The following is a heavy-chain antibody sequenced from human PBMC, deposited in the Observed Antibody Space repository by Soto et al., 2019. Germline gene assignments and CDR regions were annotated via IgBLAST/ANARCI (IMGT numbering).Heavy chain of an antibody. CDR1: GGSISSSSYY. CDR3: ALETVVIKAFDI. CDR2: IYYSGST. V-gene: IGHV4-39*01. Sequence: QLQLQESGPGLVKPSETLSLTCTVSGGSISSSSYYWGWIRQPPGKGLEWIGSIYYSGSTYYNPSLKSRVTISVDTSKNQFSLKLSSVTAADTAVYYCALETVVIKAFDIWGQGTMVTVSS. D-gene: IGHD3-22*01. J-gene: IGHJ3*02.